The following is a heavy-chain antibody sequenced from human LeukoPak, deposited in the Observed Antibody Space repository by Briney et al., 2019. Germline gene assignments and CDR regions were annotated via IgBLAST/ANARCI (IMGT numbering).Heavy chain of an antibody. D-gene: IGHD3-10*01. Sequence: GRSLRLSCAASGFNFNDSGMHWVRQAPGKGLEWVAVIWYDGSEKYYADSVKGRLTISRDNSQNTLYLQMDSLRADDTAVYYCARDGYYGSGRPFDYWGQGALVSVSS. CDR2: IWYDGSEK. CDR3: ARDGYYGSGRPFDY. CDR1: GFNFNDSG. V-gene: IGHV3-33*01. J-gene: IGHJ4*02.